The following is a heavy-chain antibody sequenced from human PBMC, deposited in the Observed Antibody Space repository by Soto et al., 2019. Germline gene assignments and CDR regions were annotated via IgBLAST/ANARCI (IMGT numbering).Heavy chain of an antibody. V-gene: IGHV4-4*02. CDR1: GGSISSSNW. Sequence: SETLSLTCAVSGGSISSSNWWSWVRQPPGKGLEWIGEIYHSGSTNYNPSLKSRVTISVDKSKNQFSLKLSSVTAADTAVYYCARCTLMVRGVSGMDVWGQGTTVTVSS. J-gene: IGHJ6*02. CDR2: IYHSGST. D-gene: IGHD3-10*01. CDR3: ARCTLMVRGVSGMDV.